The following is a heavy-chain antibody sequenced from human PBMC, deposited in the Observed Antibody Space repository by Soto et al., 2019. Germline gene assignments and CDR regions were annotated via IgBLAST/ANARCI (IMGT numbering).Heavy chain of an antibody. CDR2: ISAYNGNT. CDR3: ARDWGRGYSYGYAFDY. V-gene: IGHV1-18*01. J-gene: IGHJ4*02. D-gene: IGHD5-18*01. CDR1: CCTLNRHG. Sequence: VAAVKVSCQASCCTLNRHGIIWVGQAPGPRLEWMGSISAYNGNTNYAQQLQGRVTMTPDTSTSTAYMELRSLRSDDTAVYYCARDWGRGYSYGYAFDYWGQGTLVTVSS.